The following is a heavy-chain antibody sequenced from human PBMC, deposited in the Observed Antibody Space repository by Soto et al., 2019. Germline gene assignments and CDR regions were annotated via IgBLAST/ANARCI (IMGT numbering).Heavy chain of an antibody. V-gene: IGHV1-2*02. CDR1: GYTFTGYY. CDR3: ARDTVVDGNSWFDP. Sequence: QVQLVQSGAEVKKPGASVKVSCKASGYTFTGYYMHWVRQAPGQGLEWMGWINPNSGGTNYAQKFHGRVTMTRYTSISTAYMELSRLRSDDTAVYDCARDTVVDGNSWFDPWGQGPMVLVSS. D-gene: IGHD6-19*01. J-gene: IGHJ5*02. CDR2: INPNSGGT.